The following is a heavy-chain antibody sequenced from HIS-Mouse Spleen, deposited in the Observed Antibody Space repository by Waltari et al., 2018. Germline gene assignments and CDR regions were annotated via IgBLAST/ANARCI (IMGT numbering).Heavy chain of an antibody. D-gene: IGHD6-13*01. J-gene: IGHJ2*01. Sequence: QLQLQESGPGLVKPSETLSLICTAAAGSISSSSYYWGWVRQPPGKGLEWIGSIYYSGSTYYNPSLKSRVTISVDTSKNQFSLKLSSVTAADTAVYYCAREIPYSSSWYDWYFDLWGRGTLVTVSS. CDR3: AREIPYSSSWYDWYFDL. CDR1: AGSISSSSYY. CDR2: IYYSGST. V-gene: IGHV4-39*07.